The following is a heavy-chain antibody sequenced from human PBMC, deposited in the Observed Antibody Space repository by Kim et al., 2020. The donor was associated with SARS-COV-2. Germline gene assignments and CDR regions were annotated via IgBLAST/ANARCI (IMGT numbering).Heavy chain of an antibody. Sequence: SQTFQGRVTITRDTSASTAYMELSSLRSEDTAVYYCARDVGSYSNNPFDYWGQGTLVTVSS. J-gene: IGHJ4*02. V-gene: IGHV1-3*01. CDR3: ARDVGSYSNNPFDY. D-gene: IGHD1-26*01.